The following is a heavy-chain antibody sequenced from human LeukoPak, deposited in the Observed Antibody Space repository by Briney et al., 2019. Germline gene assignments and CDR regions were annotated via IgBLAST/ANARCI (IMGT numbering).Heavy chain of an antibody. D-gene: IGHD3-16*01. CDR2: IKQDGSKK. V-gene: IGHV3-7*03. J-gene: IGHJ4*02. CDR1: GFPFSSYW. CDR3: AKGLPIDYFDY. Sequence: GGSLRLSCVASGFPFSSYWMTWVRQAPGKGLEWVANIKQDGSKKSYVDSVKGRFTISRDNSKNTLYLQMNSLRAEDTAVYYCAKGLPIDYFDYWGQGTLVTVSS.